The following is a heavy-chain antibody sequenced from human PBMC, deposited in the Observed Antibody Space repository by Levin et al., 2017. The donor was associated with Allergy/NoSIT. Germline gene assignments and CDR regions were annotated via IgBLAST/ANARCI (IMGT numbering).Heavy chain of an antibody. CDR3: ARDLVVGANYYYGMDV. CDR2: ISSSSSTI. D-gene: IGHD1-26*01. CDR1: GFTFSSYS. V-gene: IGHV3-48*02. Sequence: PGGSLRLSCAASGFTFSSYSMNWVRQAPGKGLEWVSYISSSSSTIYYADSVKGRFTISRDNAKNSLYLQMNSLRDEDTAVYYCARDLVVGANYYYGMDVWGQGTTVTVSS. J-gene: IGHJ6*02.